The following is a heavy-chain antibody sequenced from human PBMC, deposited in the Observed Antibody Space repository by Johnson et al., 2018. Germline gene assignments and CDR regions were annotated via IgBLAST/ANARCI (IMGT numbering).Heavy chain of an antibody. D-gene: IGHD2-2*01. Sequence: VQLVQSGGVVVQPGGSLRLSCAASGFTFGEYAMHWVRQAPGKGLEWVSLITWYGVSTYYADSVKGRFTISRDNTKNSLYLQSNSLEVEETALYYCAKAVGSSPTYFMDVWGKGTTVIVSS. J-gene: IGHJ6*03. V-gene: IGHV3-43D*03. CDR1: GFTFGEYA. CDR2: ITWYGVST. CDR3: AKAVGSSPTYFMDV.